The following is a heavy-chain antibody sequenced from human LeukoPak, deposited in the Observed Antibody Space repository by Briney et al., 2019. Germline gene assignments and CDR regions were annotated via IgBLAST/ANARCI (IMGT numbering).Heavy chain of an antibody. CDR2: IYTSGST. V-gene: IGHV4-4*09. CDR3: ARQVAAKGRAFDI. J-gene: IGHJ3*02. Sequence: SETLSLTCTVSGGSISSYYWSWIRQPPGKGLEGIRYIYTSGSTNYNPSLKSRVTISVDTSKNQFSLKLSSVTAADTAVYYCARQVAAKGRAFDIWGQGTMVTVSS. D-gene: IGHD6-6*01. CDR1: GGSISSYY.